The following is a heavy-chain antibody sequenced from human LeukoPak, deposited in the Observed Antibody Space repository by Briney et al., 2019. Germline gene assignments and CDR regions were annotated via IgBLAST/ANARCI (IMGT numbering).Heavy chain of an antibody. D-gene: IGHD6-19*01. CDR2: ISSSSSYI. J-gene: IGHJ4*02. CDR3: AKRSGWLDY. Sequence: GGSLRLSCAASGFTFSNYWMHWVRQAPGKGLVWVSRISSSSSYIYYADSMKGRFTISRDNAKNSLYLQMNSLRAEDTAVYYCAKRSGWLDYWGQGTLVTVSS. V-gene: IGHV3-21*01. CDR1: GFTFSNYW.